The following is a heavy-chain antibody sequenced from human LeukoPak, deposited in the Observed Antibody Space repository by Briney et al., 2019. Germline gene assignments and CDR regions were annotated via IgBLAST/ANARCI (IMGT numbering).Heavy chain of an antibody. Sequence: GGSLRLSCAASGFTFSSSGMHWVRQAPGKGLEWVAFIRYDGSNKYFADSVKGRFTISRDNSKNTLYLQMNSLRAEDTAVYYCAKGWELLLPPFDYWGQGTLVTVSS. J-gene: IGHJ4*02. CDR2: IRYDGSNK. V-gene: IGHV3-30*02. CDR1: GFTFSSSG. D-gene: IGHD1-26*01. CDR3: AKGWELLLPPFDY.